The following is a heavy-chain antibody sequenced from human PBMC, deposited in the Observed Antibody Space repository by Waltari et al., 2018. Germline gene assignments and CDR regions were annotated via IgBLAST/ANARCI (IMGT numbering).Heavy chain of an antibody. D-gene: IGHD2-15*01. CDR2: IYYSGST. V-gene: IGHV4-59*11. Sequence: QVQLQESGPGLVKPSETLSLTCTVSGGSISSHYWSWIRQPPGKGLEWIGYIYYSGSTNSNPSLKSRVTISVDTSKNQFSLKLSSVTAADTAVYYCARDLLGYCSGGSCYRDAFDIWGQGTMVTVSS. CDR1: GGSISSHY. J-gene: IGHJ3*02. CDR3: ARDLLGYCSGGSCYRDAFDI.